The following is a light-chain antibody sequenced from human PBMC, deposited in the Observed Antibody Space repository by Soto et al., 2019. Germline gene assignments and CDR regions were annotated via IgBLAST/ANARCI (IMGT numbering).Light chain of an antibody. J-gene: IGKJ4*02. CDR2: GAS. V-gene: IGKV3-15*01. CDR3: QQYDSCPGT. CDR1: QSVGST. Sequence: EILLTQSPSSLSVSPGDRATLSCRASQSVGSTLAWYQQKPGQAPRLLIYGASTMATGIPARFSGSGSGTEFTLTINSLQSEDFAIYYCQQYDSCPGTFGGGAKVDI.